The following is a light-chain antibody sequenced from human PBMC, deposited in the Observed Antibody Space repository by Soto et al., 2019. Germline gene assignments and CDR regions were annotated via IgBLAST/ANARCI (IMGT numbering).Light chain of an antibody. V-gene: IGLV2-11*01. CDR1: SSDAGGYNY. CDR2: DVT. J-gene: IGLJ1*01. CDR3: SSYTSSGTYV. Sequence: QSWLTQPRSVSGSPGQSVTISCTGTSSDAGGYNYVSWYQQHPDKAPKLMIYDVTKRPSGVPHRFSGSKSDNTASLTISGLQAEDETDYYCSSYTSSGTYVFGTGTKVTVL.